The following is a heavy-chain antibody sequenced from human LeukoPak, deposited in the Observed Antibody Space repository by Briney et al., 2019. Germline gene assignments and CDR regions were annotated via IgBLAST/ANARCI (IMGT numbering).Heavy chain of an antibody. CDR3: ARDRPSGWVFGVVESAFDI. D-gene: IGHD3-3*01. CDR2: ISSSGSTI. V-gene: IGHV3-11*04. J-gene: IGHJ3*02. CDR1: GFTFSDYY. Sequence: GGSLRLTCAASGFTFSDYYMSWIRQAPGKGLEWVSYISSSGSTIYYADSVKGRFTISRDNAKNSLYLQMNSLRAEDTAVYYCARDRPSGWVFGVVESAFDIWGQGTMVTVSS.